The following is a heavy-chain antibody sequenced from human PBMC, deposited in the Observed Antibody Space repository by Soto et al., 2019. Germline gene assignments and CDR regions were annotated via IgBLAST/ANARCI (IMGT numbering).Heavy chain of an antibody. CDR3: AKGRRSLEWLNSFDL. Sequence: EVQLLESGGELVQPGESLRLSCTASGFSFSELAMSWVRQAPGKGLEWVASVIGSGGSTYYPDSVKGRFTISRDNAKNTLSLQMNSLRVEDTAIYYCAKGRRSLEWLNSFDLWGQGTLVTVSA. J-gene: IGHJ5*02. CDR2: VIGSGGST. CDR1: GFSFSELA. V-gene: IGHV3-23*01. D-gene: IGHD3-3*01.